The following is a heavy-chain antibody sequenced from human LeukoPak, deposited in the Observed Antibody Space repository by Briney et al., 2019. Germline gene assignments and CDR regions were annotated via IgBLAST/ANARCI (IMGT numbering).Heavy chain of an antibody. CDR3: ARVPSAWAWDSDAFDI. D-gene: IGHD1-26*01. CDR1: GGSISSSSYY. V-gene: IGHV4-61*05. J-gene: IGHJ3*02. Sequence: PSETLSLTCTVSGGSISSSSYYWGWIRQPPGKGLEWIGYIYYSGSTNYNPSLKSRVTISVDTSKNQFSLKLSSVTAADTAVYYCARVPSAWAWDSDAFDIWGQGTMVTVSS. CDR2: IYYSGST.